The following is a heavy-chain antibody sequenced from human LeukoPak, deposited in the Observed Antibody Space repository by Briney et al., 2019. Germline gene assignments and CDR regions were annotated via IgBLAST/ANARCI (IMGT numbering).Heavy chain of an antibody. V-gene: IGHV4-4*07. CDR2: IYSSGST. CDR1: GASISNYY. J-gene: IGHJ6*03. Sequence: PSETLSLTCTVSGASISNYYWSWIRRPAGKGLEWIGRIYSSGSTNYNPSLKRLVTMSVDTSKNQFSLKLSSVTAADTAVYYCARNYYYYYMDVWGKGTTVTVSS. CDR3: ARNYYYYYMDV.